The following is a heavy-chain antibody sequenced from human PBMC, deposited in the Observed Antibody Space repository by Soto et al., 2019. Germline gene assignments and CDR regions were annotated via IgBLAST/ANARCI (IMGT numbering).Heavy chain of an antibody. CDR1: GYDFNTNW. V-gene: IGHV5-51*01. CDR3: ARLPRDCNKTSCYYADH. CDR2: MYPGDSDT. D-gene: IGHD3-3*01. J-gene: IGHJ4*02. Sequence: PGESLKISCRGSGYDFNTNWFGWVRQLPGRGLEWVGIMYPGDSDTRYNPSLQGHVILSVDVTVSTAFLQWRSLETSDTGMYFCARLPRDCNKTSCYYADHWGQGTQVTVSS.